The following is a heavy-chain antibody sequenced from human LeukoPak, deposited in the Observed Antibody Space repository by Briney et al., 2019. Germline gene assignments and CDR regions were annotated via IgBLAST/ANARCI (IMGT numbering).Heavy chain of an antibody. CDR1: GGSVSSGSYY. V-gene: IGHV4-61*01. CDR2: IYYSGST. J-gene: IGHJ4*02. CDR3: ARVGRIAAAGTAALPFDY. Sequence: SETLSLTCTVSGGSVSSGSYYWSWIRQPPGKGLEWIGYIYYSGSTNYNPSLKSRVTISVDTPKNQFSLKLSSVTAADTAVYYCARVGRIAAAGTAALPFDYWGQGTLVTVSS. D-gene: IGHD6-13*01.